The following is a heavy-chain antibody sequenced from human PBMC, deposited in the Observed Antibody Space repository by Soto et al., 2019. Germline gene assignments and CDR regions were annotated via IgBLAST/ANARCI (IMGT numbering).Heavy chain of an antibody. CDR2: TYYRSKWNN. CDR1: GDSVSSKSAA. D-gene: IGHD6-6*01. Sequence: SQTLSLTCAISGDSVSSKSAAWNWIRQSPSRGLEWLGRTYYRSKWNNDYAVSVKSRISINPDTTKNQFSLQLNSVTPEDTAVYYCAGAGGFSSSWSPPPTFDPWGQGTLVTVSS. CDR3: AGAGGFSSSWSPPPTFDP. J-gene: IGHJ5*02. V-gene: IGHV6-1*01.